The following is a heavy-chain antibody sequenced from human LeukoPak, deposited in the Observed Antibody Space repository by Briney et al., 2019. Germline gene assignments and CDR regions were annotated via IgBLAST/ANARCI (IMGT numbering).Heavy chain of an antibody. CDR1: GGTFNNSA. CDR2: IMPLFGTA. CDR3: ARDVHGDYGSGWFDP. D-gene: IGHD4-17*01. J-gene: IGHJ5*02. V-gene: IGHV1-69*05. Sequence: ASVKVSCKTSGGTFNNSAISWVRQAPGQGLEWLGGIMPLFGTAGYAQKFQGRVTITKDGSTRTVYLELTSLTSDDTAVYYCARDVHGDYGSGWFDPWGQGTLVSASS.